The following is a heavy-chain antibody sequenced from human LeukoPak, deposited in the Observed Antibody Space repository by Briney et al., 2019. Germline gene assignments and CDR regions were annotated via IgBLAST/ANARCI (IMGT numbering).Heavy chain of an antibody. V-gene: IGHV4-61*01. CDR3: ARVSTVTTKVDP. J-gene: IGHJ5*02. Sequence: SETLSLTCAVSAYSIGSGYYWSWIRQPPGKGLEWIGYIYYSGSTNYNPSLKSRVTISVDTSKNQFSLKLSSVTAADTAVYYCARVSTVTTKVDPWGQGTLVTVSS. CDR1: AYSIGSGYY. D-gene: IGHD4-17*01. CDR2: IYYSGST.